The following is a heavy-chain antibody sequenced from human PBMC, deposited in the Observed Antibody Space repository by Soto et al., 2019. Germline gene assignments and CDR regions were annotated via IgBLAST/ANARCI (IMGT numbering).Heavy chain of an antibody. CDR3: ARDYDILTGYFSHGDY. J-gene: IGHJ4*02. CDR1: GYTFTRYG. Sequence: GASVKVSCKASGYTFTRYGISWVRQAPGQGLEWMGWISAYNGNTNYAQKLQGRVTMTADTSTSTAYMELRSLRSDDTAVYYCARDYDILTGYFSHGDYWGQGTLVTVSS. D-gene: IGHD3-9*01. CDR2: ISAYNGNT. V-gene: IGHV1-18*01.